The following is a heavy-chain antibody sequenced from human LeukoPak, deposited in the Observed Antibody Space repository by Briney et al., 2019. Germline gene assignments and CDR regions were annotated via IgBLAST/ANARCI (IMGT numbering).Heavy chain of an antibody. V-gene: IGHV4-59*08. D-gene: IGHD5-12*01. CDR2: IYYSGST. CDR3: ARGYDSPYYYYYGMDV. CDR1: GGSISSYY. Sequence: SETLSLTCTVSGGSISSYYWSWIRQPPGKGLEWIGYIYYSGSTNYNPSLKSRVTISVDTSKNQFSLKLSSVTAADTAVYYCARGYDSPYYYYYGMDVWGQGTTVTVSS. J-gene: IGHJ6*02.